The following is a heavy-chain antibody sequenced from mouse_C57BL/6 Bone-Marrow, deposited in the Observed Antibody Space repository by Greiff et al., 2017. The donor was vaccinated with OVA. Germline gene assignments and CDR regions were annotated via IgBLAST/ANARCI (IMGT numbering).Heavy chain of an antibody. CDR1: GYTFTDYY. J-gene: IGHJ2*01. Sequence: EVKLMESGPVLVKPGASVKMTCKASGYTFTDYYMNWVKQSHGKSLEWIGVINPYNGGTSYNQKFKGKATLTVDKSSSTDYMELNSLTSEDSAVYYCAGDYGSYLDYWGQGTTLTVSS. V-gene: IGHV1-19*01. CDR2: INPYNGGT. CDR3: AGDYGSYLDY. D-gene: IGHD1-1*01.